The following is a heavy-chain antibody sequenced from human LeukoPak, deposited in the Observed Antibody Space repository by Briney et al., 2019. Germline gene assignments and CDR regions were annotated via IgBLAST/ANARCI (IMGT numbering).Heavy chain of an antibody. J-gene: IGHJ6*03. CDR3: GGCGDYYYYYMDV. Sequence: GGSLRLSCAASGFTFSSYGMHWVRQAPGKGLEWVAFIRYDGSNKYYADSVKGRFTISRDNSKNTLSLQMISLRAEDTAVYYCGGCGDYYYYYMDVWGKGTTVTISS. CDR2: IRYDGSNK. V-gene: IGHV3-30*02. D-gene: IGHD2-15*01. CDR1: GFTFSSYG.